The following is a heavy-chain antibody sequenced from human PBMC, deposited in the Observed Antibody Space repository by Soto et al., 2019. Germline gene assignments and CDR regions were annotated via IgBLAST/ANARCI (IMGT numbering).Heavy chain of an antibody. Sequence: QVQLVESGGGVVQPGRSLRLSCAASGFTFSSYGMHWVRQAPGKGLEWVAVIWYDGSNKYYADSVKGRFTISRDNSKNTLYLQMNSLRAEDTAVYYCARDIGEQWRVRVSGWFDPWGQGTLGTVSS. CDR1: GFTFSSYG. D-gene: IGHD6-19*01. CDR2: IWYDGSNK. CDR3: ARDIGEQWRVRVSGWFDP. J-gene: IGHJ5*02. V-gene: IGHV3-33*01.